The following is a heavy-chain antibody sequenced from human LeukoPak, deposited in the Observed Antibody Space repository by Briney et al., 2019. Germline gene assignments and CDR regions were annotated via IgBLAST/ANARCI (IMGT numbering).Heavy chain of an antibody. Sequence: TGGSLRLSCAASGFTFSNYAMSWVRQAPGKGLEWISAVSGSGDRTYYAGSVKGRFTISRDNAKSSLYLQMNSLRDEDTAVYYCARVWQDYSGVDYWGQGTLVTVSS. CDR2: VSGSGDRT. CDR1: GFTFSNYA. D-gene: IGHD2-21*01. J-gene: IGHJ4*02. CDR3: ARVWQDYSGVDY. V-gene: IGHV3-23*01.